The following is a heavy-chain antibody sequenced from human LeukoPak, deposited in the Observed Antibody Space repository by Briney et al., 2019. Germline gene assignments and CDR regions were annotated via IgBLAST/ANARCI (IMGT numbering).Heavy chain of an antibody. J-gene: IGHJ4*02. D-gene: IGHD6-6*01. V-gene: IGHV1-69*13. CDR1: GGTFSSYA. CDR3: ARGRGYSSSPGYYFDY. CDR2: IIPIFGTA. Sequence: SVKVSCKASGGTFSSYAISWVRQAPGQGLEWMGGIIPIFGTANYAQKFQGRVTITADESTSTAYMELSSLRSEDTAVYYCARGRGYSSSPGYYFDYWGQGTLVTVSS.